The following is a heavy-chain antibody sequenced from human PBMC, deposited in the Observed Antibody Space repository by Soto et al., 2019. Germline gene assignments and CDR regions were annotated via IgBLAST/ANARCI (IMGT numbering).Heavy chain of an antibody. D-gene: IGHD6-13*01. CDR1: GYTFTSYA. V-gene: IGHV1-3*01. J-gene: IGHJ4*02. CDR3: ARETASSSWYSW. Sequence: ASVKVSCKASGYTFTSYAMHWVRQAPGQRLEWMGWINAGNGNTKYSQKFQGRVTITRDTSASTAHMELSSLRSEDTAVYYCARETASSSWYSWWGQGTLVTVSS. CDR2: INAGNGNT.